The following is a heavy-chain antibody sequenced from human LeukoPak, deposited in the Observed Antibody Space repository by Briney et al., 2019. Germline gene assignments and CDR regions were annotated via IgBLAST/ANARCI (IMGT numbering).Heavy chain of an antibody. V-gene: IGHV1-18*01. J-gene: IGHJ6*03. CDR3: ARGGRKSSWTLYYYYMDV. D-gene: IGHD6-13*01. CDR1: GYTFTSYG. Sequence: ASVKVSCKASGYTFTSYGISWVRQAPGQGLEWMGWIGAYNGNTNYAQKVQGRVTMTTDTSTSTAYMELRSLRSDDTAVYYCARGGRKSSWTLYYYYMDVWGKGTTVTISS. CDR2: IGAYNGNT.